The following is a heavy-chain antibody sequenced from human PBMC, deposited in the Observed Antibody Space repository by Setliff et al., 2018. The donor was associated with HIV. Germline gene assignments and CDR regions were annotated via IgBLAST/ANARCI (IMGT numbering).Heavy chain of an antibody. V-gene: IGHV3-74*01. CDR1: GFTFSSYW. CDR3: AGDDYFQH. CDR2: IKSDGSST. Sequence: GGSLRLSCAASGFTFSSYWMHWVRQAPGKGLVWVSRIKSDGSSTSYADSVKGRFTISRDNAKNTLYLQMNSLRAEDTAVYYCAGDDYFQHWGQGTQVTVSS. J-gene: IGHJ1*01.